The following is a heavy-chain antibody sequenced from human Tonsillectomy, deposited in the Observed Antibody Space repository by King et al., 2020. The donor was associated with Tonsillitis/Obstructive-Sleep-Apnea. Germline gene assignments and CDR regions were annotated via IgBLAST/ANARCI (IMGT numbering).Heavy chain of an antibody. V-gene: IGHV4-59*01. Sequence: LQLQESGPGLVKPSETLSLTCTVSGGSISSYYWSWIRQPPGKGLEWIGYIYYSGSTNYNPSLKSRVTISVDTSKNQFSLKLSSVTAADTAVYYCAREGILEAAAGTFDPWGQGTLVTVSS. J-gene: IGHJ5*02. CDR3: AREGILEAAAGTFDP. CDR2: IYYSGST. CDR1: GGSISSYY. D-gene: IGHD6-13*01.